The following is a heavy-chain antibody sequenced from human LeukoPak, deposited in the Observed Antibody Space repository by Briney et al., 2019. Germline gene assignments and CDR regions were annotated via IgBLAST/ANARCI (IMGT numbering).Heavy chain of an antibody. CDR2: IWYDGSNK. D-gene: IGHD2/OR15-2a*01. J-gene: IGHJ4*02. V-gene: IGHV3-30*02. Sequence: GGSLRLSCAASGFTFSSYGMHWVRQAPGKGLEWVAVIWYDGSNKYYADSVKGRFTISRDNSKNTLFVQMSSLTAEDTAVYYCAKDRAITSTFPRWVDYWGQGTLVTVSS. CDR3: AKDRAITSTFPRWVDY. CDR1: GFTFSSYG.